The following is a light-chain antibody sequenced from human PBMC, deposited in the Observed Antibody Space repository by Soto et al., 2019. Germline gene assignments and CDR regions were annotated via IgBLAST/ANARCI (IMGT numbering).Light chain of an antibody. V-gene: IGKV3-15*01. CDR2: DAI. CDR3: QQYGSSGT. CDR1: QNIHNH. Sequence: EILMTQSPATLSVSPGERVTLSCRASQNIHNHMSWFLQKPGQAPRLLMYDAIIRAAGIPARFSGSWSGTEFTLTINSLQSEDFAVYYCQQYGSSGTFGQGTKVEIK. J-gene: IGKJ1*01.